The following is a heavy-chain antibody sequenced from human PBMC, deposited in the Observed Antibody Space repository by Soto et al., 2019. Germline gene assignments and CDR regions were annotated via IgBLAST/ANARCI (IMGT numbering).Heavy chain of an antibody. CDR1: GFTFSSYA. D-gene: IGHD3-22*01. Sequence: GSLRLSCAASGFTFSSYAMSWVRQAPGKGLEWVSAISGSGGSTYYADSVKGRFTISRDNSKNTLYLQMNSLRAEDTAVYYCAKDHDSSGYYYPLPFDYWGQGTLVTVSS. J-gene: IGHJ4*02. CDR3: AKDHDSSGYYYPLPFDY. CDR2: ISGSGGST. V-gene: IGHV3-23*01.